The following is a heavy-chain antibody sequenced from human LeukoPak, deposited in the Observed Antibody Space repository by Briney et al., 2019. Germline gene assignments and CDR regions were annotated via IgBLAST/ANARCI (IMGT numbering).Heavy chain of an antibody. CDR2: IYTSGST. J-gene: IGHJ5*02. Sequence: SETLSLTCTVSGGSISSYYWSWIRQPAGKGLEWIGRIYTSGSTNYSPSLKSRVTMSVDTSKNQFSLKLSSVTAADTAVYYCARGVLIFGVGPGNNWFDPWGQGTLVTVSS. CDR1: GGSISSYY. V-gene: IGHV4-4*07. CDR3: ARGVLIFGVGPGNNWFDP. D-gene: IGHD3-3*01.